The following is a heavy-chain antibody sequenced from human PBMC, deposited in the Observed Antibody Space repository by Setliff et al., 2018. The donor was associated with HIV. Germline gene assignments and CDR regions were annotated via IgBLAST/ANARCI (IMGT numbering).Heavy chain of an antibody. J-gene: IGHJ4*01. CDR2: IFSNDEK. CDR1: GFSLSNTRMG. Sequence: SGPTLVNPTETLTLTCTVSGFSLSNTRMGVSWIRQPPGKALEWLAHIFSNDEKSYSISLKSRLTISKDTSKSQVVLTMTNMDPVDTATYYCARGLRYFDWLSPTYFDYWGHGTLGTSPQ. D-gene: IGHD3-9*01. V-gene: IGHV2-26*01. CDR3: ARGLRYFDWLSPTYFDY.